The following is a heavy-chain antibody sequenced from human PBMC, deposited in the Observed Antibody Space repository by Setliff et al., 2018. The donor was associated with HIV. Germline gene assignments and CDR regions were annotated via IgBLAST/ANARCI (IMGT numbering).Heavy chain of an antibody. CDR1: GYTFTSYY. CDR2: INPSGGST. V-gene: IGHV1-46*01. CDR3: AVYGSPTYYLDY. D-gene: IGHD6-13*01. J-gene: IGHJ4*02. Sequence: VASVKVSCKASGYTFTSYYIHWVRQAPGQGLEWMGRINPSGGSTSYAQKFQGRVTMTRDTSTSTVYMELSSLSFEDTAVYYCAVYGSPTYYLDYWGQGTPVTVSS.